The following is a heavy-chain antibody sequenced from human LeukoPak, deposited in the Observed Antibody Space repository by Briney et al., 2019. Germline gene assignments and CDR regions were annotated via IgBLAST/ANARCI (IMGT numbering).Heavy chain of an antibody. Sequence: GGSLRLSCAASGFTFSSYSMNWVRQAPGKGLEWVSSISSSSSYIYYADSVRGRFTISRDNGKNSMYLQMNRLRVEDTAVYYCARSRIFFGGEFDSWGQGTLVTVSS. CDR2: ISSSSSYI. V-gene: IGHV3-21*01. D-gene: IGHD3-10*01. CDR1: GFTFSSYS. CDR3: ARSRIFFGGEFDS. J-gene: IGHJ4*02.